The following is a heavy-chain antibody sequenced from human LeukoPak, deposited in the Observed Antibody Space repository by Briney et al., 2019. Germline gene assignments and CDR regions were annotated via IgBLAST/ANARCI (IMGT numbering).Heavy chain of an antibody. CDR2: MNPNSGNT. Sequence: ASVKVSCKASGYTFTSYGISWVRQAPGQGLEWTGWMNPNSGNTGYAQKFQGRVTMTRNTSISTAYMELSSLRSEDTAVYYCARGLIAVAEVFDYWGQGTLVTVSS. CDR1: GYTFTSYG. D-gene: IGHD6-19*01. CDR3: ARGLIAVAEVFDY. J-gene: IGHJ4*02. V-gene: IGHV1-8*02.